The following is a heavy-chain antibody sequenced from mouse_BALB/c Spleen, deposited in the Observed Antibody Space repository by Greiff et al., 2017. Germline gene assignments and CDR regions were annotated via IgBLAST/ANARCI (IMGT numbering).Heavy chain of an antibody. J-gene: IGHJ2*01. V-gene: IGHV2-9*02. D-gene: IGHD3-3*01. Sequence: QVHVKQSGPGLVAPSQSLSITCTVSGFSLTSYGVHWVRQPPGKGLEWLGVIWAGGSTNYNSALMSRLSISKDNSKSQVFLKMNSLQTDDTAMYYCAREGGLDYWGQGTTLTVSS. CDR3: AREGGLDY. CDR1: GFSLTSYG. CDR2: IWAGGST.